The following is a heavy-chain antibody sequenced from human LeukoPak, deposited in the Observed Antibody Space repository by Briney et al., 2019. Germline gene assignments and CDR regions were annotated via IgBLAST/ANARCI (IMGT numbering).Heavy chain of an antibody. Sequence: GGSLRLSCVASGFTFSSYAMHWVRQTPGKGLEYVSGINSNGGSTHYANSVKGRFTISRDNSKHTLYLQMGSLRTEDTAVYYCARGGLSGSYPTDAFDIWGQGTMVTVSS. D-gene: IGHD1-26*01. CDR2: INSNGGST. V-gene: IGHV3-64*01. CDR1: GFTFSSYA. CDR3: ARGGLSGSYPTDAFDI. J-gene: IGHJ3*02.